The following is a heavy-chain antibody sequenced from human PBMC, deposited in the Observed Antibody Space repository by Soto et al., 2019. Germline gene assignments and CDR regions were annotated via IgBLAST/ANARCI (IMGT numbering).Heavy chain of an antibody. D-gene: IGHD3-22*01. CDR3: SYDSSGYQIRDY. V-gene: IGHV3-73*01. J-gene: IGHJ4*02. Sequence: PGGSLRLSCAASGFTFSGSAMHWVRQASGKGLEWVGRIRSKANSYATAYAASVKGRFTISRDDSKNTAYLQMNSLKTEDTAVYYCSYDSSGYQIRDYWGQGTLVTVSS. CDR1: GFTFSGSA. CDR2: IRSKANSYAT.